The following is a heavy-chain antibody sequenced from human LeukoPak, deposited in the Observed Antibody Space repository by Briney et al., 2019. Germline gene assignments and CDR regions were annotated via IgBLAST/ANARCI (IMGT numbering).Heavy chain of an antibody. J-gene: IGHJ4*02. CDR1: GYTFTSYG. CDR2: ISAYNGNP. CDR3: TRVDTSAYYYPPDY. V-gene: IGHV1-18*01. Sequence: ASVKVSCKASGYTFTSYGISWVRQAPGQGLEWMGWISAYNGNPNYAQNLQGRVTMTTDTSTSTAYMELRSLRSDDTAVYFCTRVDTSAYYYPPDYWGQGTLVTVSS. D-gene: IGHD3-22*01.